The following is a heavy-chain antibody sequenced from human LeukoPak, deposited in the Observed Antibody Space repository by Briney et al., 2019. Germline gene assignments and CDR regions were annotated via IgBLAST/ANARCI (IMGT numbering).Heavy chain of an antibody. CDR1: GGSISSYY. Sequence: SETLSLTCTVSGGSISSYYWSWIRQPPGKGLEWIGYIYYSGRTNYNPSLKSRVTISGDTSKNQFSLKLSSVTAADTAVYYCARGRYNYALEDYFGYWGQGTLVTVSS. D-gene: IGHD5-18*01. J-gene: IGHJ4*02. CDR3: ARGRYNYALEDYFGY. CDR2: IYYSGRT. V-gene: IGHV4-59*01.